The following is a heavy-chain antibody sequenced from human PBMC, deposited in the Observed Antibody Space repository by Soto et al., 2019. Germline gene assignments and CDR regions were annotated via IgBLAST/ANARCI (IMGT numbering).Heavy chain of an antibody. D-gene: IGHD2-15*01. V-gene: IGHV4-31*03. Sequence: SETLSLTCTVSGGYISSGGYYWSWIRQHPGKGLEWIGYIYYSGSTYYNPSPKSRVTISVDTSKNQFSLKLSSVTAADTAVYYCARQLYCSGGSCYDRDAFDIWGQGTMVTVSS. CDR1: GGYISSGGYY. J-gene: IGHJ3*02. CDR2: IYYSGST. CDR3: ARQLYCSGGSCYDRDAFDI.